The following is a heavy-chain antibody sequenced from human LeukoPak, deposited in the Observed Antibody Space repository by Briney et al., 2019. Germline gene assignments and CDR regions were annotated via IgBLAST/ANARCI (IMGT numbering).Heavy chain of an antibody. CDR1: GYTFTSYY. D-gene: IGHD3-22*01. CDR2: INPSGGST. Sequence: ASVKLSCKASGYTFTSYYMHWVRQAPGQGLEWMGIINPSGGSTSYAQKFQGRVTMTRDTSTSTVYMELSSLRSEDTAVYYCARASHYYDSSGSFDYWGQGTLVTVSS. J-gene: IGHJ4*02. CDR3: ARASHYYDSSGSFDY. V-gene: IGHV1-46*01.